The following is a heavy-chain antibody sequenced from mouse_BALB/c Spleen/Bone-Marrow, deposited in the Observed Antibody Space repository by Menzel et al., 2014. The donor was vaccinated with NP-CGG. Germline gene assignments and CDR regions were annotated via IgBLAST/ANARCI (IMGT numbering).Heavy chain of an antibody. D-gene: IGHD2-3*01. CDR2: IYPGDGDT. Sequence: QVQLQQPGAELVRPGSSVKISCKASGYAISSYWMNCVKQRPGQGLEWIGQIYPGDGDTNYNGKFKGKATLTADKSSSTAYMQISSLTSEDSAVYFCARGRGWYLDYWGQGTTLTVSS. CDR1: GYAISSYW. V-gene: IGHV1-80*01. CDR3: ARGRGWYLDY. J-gene: IGHJ2*01.